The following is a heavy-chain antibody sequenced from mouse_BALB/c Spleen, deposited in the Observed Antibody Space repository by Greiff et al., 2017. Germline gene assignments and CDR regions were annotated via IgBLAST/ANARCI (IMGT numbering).Heavy chain of an antibody. J-gene: IGHJ2*01. D-gene: IGHD1-1*01. V-gene: IGHV5-12-2*01. CDR1: GFTFSSYT. Sequence: EVKLMESGGGLVQPGGSLTLSCAASGFTFSSYTMSWVRQTPEKRLEWVAYISNGGGSTYYPDTVKGRFTISRDNAKNTLYLQMSSLKSEDTAMYYCARTLIYDGSSLYLDYWGQGTTLTVSS. CDR3: ARTLIYDGSSLYLDY. CDR2: ISNGGGST.